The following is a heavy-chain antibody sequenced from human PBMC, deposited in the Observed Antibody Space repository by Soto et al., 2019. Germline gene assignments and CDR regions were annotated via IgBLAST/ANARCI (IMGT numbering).Heavy chain of an antibody. Sequence: ASVKVSCKASGYMFTKSAMHWVRQAPGQRLEWMGWISGDSGNTKYSPKLQDRVTITRDTSASTAYMELSSLRSEDTALYYCARDGVAAGNINFDYWGQGTLVTAPQ. CDR2: ISGDSGNT. CDR3: ARDGVAAGNINFDY. D-gene: IGHD6-19*01. J-gene: IGHJ4*01. CDR1: GYMFTKSA. V-gene: IGHV1-3*01.